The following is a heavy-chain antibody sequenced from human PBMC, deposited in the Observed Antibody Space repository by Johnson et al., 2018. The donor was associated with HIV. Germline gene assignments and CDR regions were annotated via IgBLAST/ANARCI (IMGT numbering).Heavy chain of an antibody. V-gene: IGHV3-30*14. CDR1: GFTFRNYA. CDR2: ISYDGSNK. D-gene: IGHD6-6*01. CDR3: ARSQPEEYSSSSDAFDI. J-gene: IGHJ3*02. Sequence: QVQLVESGGGVVQPGTSLRLSCAASGFTFRNYAMHWVRQAPGKGLEWVAVISYDGSNKYYADSVKGRFTISRDNSKNTLYLQMNSLRAEDTAVYYCARSQPEEYSSSSDAFDIWGQGTMVTVSS.